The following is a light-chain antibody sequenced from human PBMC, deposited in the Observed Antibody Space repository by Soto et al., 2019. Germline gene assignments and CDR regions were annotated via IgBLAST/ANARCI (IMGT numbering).Light chain of an antibody. CDR2: DAN. J-gene: IGLJ2*01. Sequence: QSVLTQPPSVSAAPGQTVIISCSGSSSNIGNNYVSWYQQLPGTAPRLLIYDANKRPSEIPDRFSGSKSATSATLGITGLQTGDEADYYCGAWDTSLSDVVFGGGTKLTVL. V-gene: IGLV1-51*01. CDR1: SSNIGNNY. CDR3: GAWDTSLSDVV.